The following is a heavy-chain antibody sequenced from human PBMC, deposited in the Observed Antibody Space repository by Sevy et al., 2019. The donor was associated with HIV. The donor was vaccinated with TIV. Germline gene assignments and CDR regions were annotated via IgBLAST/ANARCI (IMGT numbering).Heavy chain of an antibody. CDR2: IQYDGSNK. J-gene: IGHJ4*02. V-gene: IGHV3-30*02. D-gene: IGHD3-16*01. Sequence: GGSLRLSCAASGFSFSSYGMHWVRQAPGKGLEWMSYIQYDGSNKDYADSVKGRFTISRENSKNTLYLQRNSLRVEDAGVFYCGKEGGGEGGDHWGQGTLVTVSS. CDR3: GKEGGGEGGDH. CDR1: GFSFSSYG.